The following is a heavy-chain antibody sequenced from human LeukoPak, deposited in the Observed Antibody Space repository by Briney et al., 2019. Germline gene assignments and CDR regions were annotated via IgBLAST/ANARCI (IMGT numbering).Heavy chain of an antibody. CDR2: INHSGST. Sequence: SETLSLTCAVYGGSFSGYYWSWIRQPPGKGLEWIGEINHSGSTNYNPSLKSRVTISVDTSKNQFSLKLSSVTAADTAVYYCARGLGSYGYFAFDYWGQGTLVTVSS. V-gene: IGHV4-34*09. CDR3: ARGLGSYGYFAFDY. J-gene: IGHJ4*02. D-gene: IGHD5-18*01. CDR1: GGSFSGYY.